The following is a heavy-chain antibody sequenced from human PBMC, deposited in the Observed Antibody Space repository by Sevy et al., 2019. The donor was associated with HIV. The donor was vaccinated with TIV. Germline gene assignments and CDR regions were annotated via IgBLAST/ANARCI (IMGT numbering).Heavy chain of an antibody. Sequence: GGSLRLSCAASGFTLSIYWMHWVRQVPGKGLVWVSHINRDGKIKRYADSVEGRFTISRDNAKKTVYLQMNSLRADDTAVYYCVRRSAGTFGHWGQGTLVTVSS. CDR3: VRRSAGTFGH. CDR1: GFTLSIYW. V-gene: IGHV3-74*01. D-gene: IGHD3-10*01. CDR2: INRDGKIK. J-gene: IGHJ4*02.